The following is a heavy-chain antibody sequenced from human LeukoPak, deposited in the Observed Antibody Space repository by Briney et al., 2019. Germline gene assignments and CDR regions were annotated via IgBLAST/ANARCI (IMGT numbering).Heavy chain of an antibody. D-gene: IGHD3-16*02. J-gene: IGHJ4*02. Sequence: GGSLRLSCAASDFTVSGNSMTWVRQAPGKGLEWVSFISSSSTYIYYADSVKGRFTISRGNSKNTLYLQMNSLRAEDTAVYYCASPQVFYDYVWGSYRYGHFDYWGQGTLVTVSS. CDR1: DFTVSGNS. V-gene: IGHV3-21*01. CDR3: ASPQVFYDYVWGSYRYGHFDY. CDR2: ISSSSTYI.